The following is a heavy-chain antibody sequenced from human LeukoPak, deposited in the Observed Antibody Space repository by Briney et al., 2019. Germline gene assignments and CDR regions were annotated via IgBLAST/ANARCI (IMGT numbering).Heavy chain of an antibody. J-gene: IGHJ3*01. V-gene: IGHV3-74*01. D-gene: IGHD5-12*01. CDR1: GLTFPCYW. Sequence: PGGTLRPSCAASGLTFPCYWIHWVRQAPGKGLVWVGRIDNDGSDTIYADSVKGRFTVSRDNAKNTLYLQMNSLRAEDTAVYFCARGGFSHGFDVWGQGTVVTVSS. CDR2: IDNDGSDT. CDR3: ARGGFSHGFDV.